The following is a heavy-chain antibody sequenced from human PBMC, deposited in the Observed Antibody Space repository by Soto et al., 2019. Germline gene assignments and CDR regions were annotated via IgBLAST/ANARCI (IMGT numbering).Heavy chain of an antibody. CDR1: GFTFSSYG. D-gene: IGHD1-26*01. J-gene: IGHJ4*02. CDR2: ISYDGSNK. Sequence: QVQLVEPGGGVVQPGRSLRLSCEASGFTFSSYGMHWVRQAPGKGLEGVAVISYDGSNKYYADSVKGRFTISRDNSKNTLYLQMNSLRVEDTAVYYCAKGPPEGAQPAGFDYWGQGTLVTVSS. CDR3: AKGPPEGAQPAGFDY. V-gene: IGHV3-30*18.